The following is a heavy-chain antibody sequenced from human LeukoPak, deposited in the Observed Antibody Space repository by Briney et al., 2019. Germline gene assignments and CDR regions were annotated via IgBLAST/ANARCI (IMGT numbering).Heavy chain of an antibody. D-gene: IGHD2-15*01. V-gene: IGHV4-39*01. CDR3: ARPVAATPGGFDY. CDR2: IYYSGST. Sequence: ETLSLTCTVSGGSISSSSYYWGWIRQPPGKGLEWIGSIYYSGSTYYNPSLKSRVTISVDTSKNQFSLKLSSVTAADTAVYYCARPVAATPGGFDYWGQGTLVTVSS. J-gene: IGHJ4*02. CDR1: GGSISSSSYY.